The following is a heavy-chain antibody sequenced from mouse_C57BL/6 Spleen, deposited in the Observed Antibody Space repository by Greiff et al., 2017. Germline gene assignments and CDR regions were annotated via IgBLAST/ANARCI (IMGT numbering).Heavy chain of an antibody. Sequence: VQLQQSGPVLVKPGASVKMSCKASGYTFTDYYMNWVKQSHGKSLEWIGVINPYNGGTSYNQKFKGKATLTVDKSSSTAYMELNSLTSEDSAVYYCARSRPYDGYYWYFDVWGTGTTVTVSS. CDR3: ARSRPYDGYYWYFDV. J-gene: IGHJ1*03. CDR2: INPYNGGT. V-gene: IGHV1-19*01. CDR1: GYTFTDYY. D-gene: IGHD2-3*01.